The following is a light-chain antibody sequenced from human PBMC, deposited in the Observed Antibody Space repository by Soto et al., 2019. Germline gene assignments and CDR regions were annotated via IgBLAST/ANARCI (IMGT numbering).Light chain of an antibody. V-gene: IGKV1-9*01. CDR1: QDISRY. CDR2: TAS. Sequence: IQLTQSPSFLSASVGDRVTVTCRASQDISRYLAWFQQVPGKAPKLLIYTASTSQSGVPSRFIGSGSGTDFTLTISSLQPEDFETYYCQQYDSYPITFGQGTRLELK. J-gene: IGKJ5*01. CDR3: QQYDSYPIT.